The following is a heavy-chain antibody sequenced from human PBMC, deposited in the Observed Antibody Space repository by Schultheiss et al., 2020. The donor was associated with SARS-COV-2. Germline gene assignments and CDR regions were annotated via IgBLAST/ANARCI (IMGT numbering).Heavy chain of an antibody. CDR1: GFTFSSYA. J-gene: IGHJ6*02. D-gene: IGHD3-10*01. V-gene: IGHV3-23*01. Sequence: GESLKISCAASGFTFSSYAMSWVRQAPGKGLEWVSAISGSGGSTYYADSVKGRFTISRDNSKNTLYLQMNSLRAEGTAVYYCAKWGSGVWFGESPYGMDVWGQGTTVTVSS. CDR2: ISGSGGST. CDR3: AKWGSGVWFGESPYGMDV.